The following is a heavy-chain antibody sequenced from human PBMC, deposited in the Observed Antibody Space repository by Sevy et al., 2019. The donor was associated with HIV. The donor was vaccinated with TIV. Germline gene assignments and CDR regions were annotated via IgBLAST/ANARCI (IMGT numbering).Heavy chain of an antibody. CDR1: RGSINSDH. CDR3: ARRNDFDI. Sequence: SETLSLTCTVSRGSINSDHWNWIRQPPGKGLEWIGYVYHTGGTNYNPSLKNRVTISVDRTKNQFSLNLTSVTAADTAVYYCARRNDFDIWGQGTMVTVSS. CDR2: VYHTGGT. J-gene: IGHJ3*02. V-gene: IGHV4-59*08.